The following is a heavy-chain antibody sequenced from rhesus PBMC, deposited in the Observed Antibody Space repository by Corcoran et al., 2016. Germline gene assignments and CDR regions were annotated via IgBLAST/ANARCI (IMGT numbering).Heavy chain of an antibody. CDR1: GGSLSRSY. D-gene: IGHD6-31*01. J-gene: IGHJ5-2*02. Sequence: QLQLQESGPGLVTPSEPLSVTCAVPGGSLSRSYWVWVRQAPGKGLEWIGYIYGSVSSTNYNPSLKSRVTLSVDTSKNQFSLKLSSVTAADTAVYYCASFGYSSGWYANSLDVWGRGVLVTVSS. CDR3: ASFGYSSGWYANSLDV. V-gene: IGHV4-169*02. CDR2: IYGSVSST.